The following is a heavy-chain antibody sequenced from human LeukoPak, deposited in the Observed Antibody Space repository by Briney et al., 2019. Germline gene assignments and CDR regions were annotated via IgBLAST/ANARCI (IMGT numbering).Heavy chain of an antibody. Sequence: SETLSHTCAVYGGSFSGYYWSWIRQPPGKGLEWIGEINHSGSTNYNPSLKSRVTISVDTSKNQFSLKLSSVTAADTAVYYCARGRSYYYDSSGSSPCDYWGQGALATVSS. D-gene: IGHD3-22*01. CDR3: ARGRSYYYDSSGSSPCDY. J-gene: IGHJ4*02. V-gene: IGHV4-34*01. CDR2: INHSGST. CDR1: GGSFSGYY.